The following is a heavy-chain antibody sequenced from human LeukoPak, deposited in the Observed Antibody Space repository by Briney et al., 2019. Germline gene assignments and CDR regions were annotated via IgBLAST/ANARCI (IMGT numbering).Heavy chain of an antibody. Sequence: GASVKVSCKASGYTFTSYGISWVRQAPGQGLEWIGWISAYNGNTNYAQKLQGRVTMTTDTSTSTAYMELRSLRSDDTAVYYCARVSYDILTGYPEDGMDVWGQGTTVNVSS. CDR1: GYTFTSYG. J-gene: IGHJ6*02. CDR3: ARVSYDILTGYPEDGMDV. CDR2: ISAYNGNT. V-gene: IGHV1-18*01. D-gene: IGHD3-9*01.